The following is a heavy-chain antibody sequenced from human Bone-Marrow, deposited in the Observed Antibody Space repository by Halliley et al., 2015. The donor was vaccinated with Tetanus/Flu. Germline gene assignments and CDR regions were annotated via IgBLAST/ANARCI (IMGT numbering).Heavy chain of an antibody. CDR3: ARDNLAWKDFDY. CDR2: ISTFNGNT. Sequence: LGWVGGISTFNGNTNCAQNFQGRVTMTTVWSPSTAYMELRSLRSDDTAVYYCARDNLAWKDFDYWGQGTLVTVSS. J-gene: IGHJ4*02. D-gene: IGHD3-3*01. V-gene: IGHV1-18*01.